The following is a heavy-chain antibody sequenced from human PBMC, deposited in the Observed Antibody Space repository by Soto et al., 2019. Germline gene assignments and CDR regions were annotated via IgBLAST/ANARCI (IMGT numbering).Heavy chain of an antibody. D-gene: IGHD5-18*01. Sequence: SETLSLTCTVSGGSISSYYWSWIRQPPGKGLEWIGYIYYSGSTNYNPSLKSRVTISVDTSKNQFSLKLSSVTAADTAVYYCARGLRGYSYGENYFDYWGQGTLVTVSS. CDR1: GGSISSYY. J-gene: IGHJ4*02. CDR2: IYYSGST. V-gene: IGHV4-59*12. CDR3: ARGLRGYSYGENYFDY.